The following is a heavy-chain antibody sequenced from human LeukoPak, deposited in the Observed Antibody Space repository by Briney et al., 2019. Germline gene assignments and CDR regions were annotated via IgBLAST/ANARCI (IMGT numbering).Heavy chain of an antibody. CDR3: VRQASSD. Sequence: SETLSLTCTVSGASINTSSFYWGWIRQPPGKGLEWIGSVYYSGSTYYNPSLRSRLTIAADTSKNQFSLKLRPLTAADTAVYYCVRQASSDWGQGTLVTVSS. CDR1: GASINTSSFY. J-gene: IGHJ1*01. CDR2: VYYSGST. V-gene: IGHV4-39*01.